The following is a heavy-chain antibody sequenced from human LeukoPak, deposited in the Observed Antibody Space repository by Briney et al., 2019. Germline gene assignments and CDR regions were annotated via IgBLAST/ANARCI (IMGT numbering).Heavy chain of an antibody. D-gene: IGHD3-3*01. CDR1: SIRFADHW. CDR2: SDRDGVVR. V-gene: IGHV3-74*01. CDR3: VASRWSGALDF. Sequence: HPGGSLRLSCAGSSIRFADHWMLWVRQVPGNPPAWVARSDRDGVVREYADSVKGRFTIPRDNARNTVHLEMNRLKVEDTAIYYCVASRWSGALDFWGQGSLVTVSS. J-gene: IGHJ4*02.